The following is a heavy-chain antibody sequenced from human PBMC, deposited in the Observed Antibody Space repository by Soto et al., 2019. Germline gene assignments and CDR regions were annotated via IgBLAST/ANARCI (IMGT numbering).Heavy chain of an antibody. CDR2: ITPFDGNT. Sequence: QMQLVQSGAEVKKTGSSVKVSCKASGYTFTYRYLHWVRQAPGQALEWMGWITPFDGNTNYAQKFQDRVTITRDRSMSTAYMELSSLRSEDTAMYYCARSDYSGSSFDYWGQGTLVTVSS. CDR1: GYTFTYRY. CDR3: ARSDYSGSSFDY. V-gene: IGHV1-45*02. D-gene: IGHD5-12*01. J-gene: IGHJ4*02.